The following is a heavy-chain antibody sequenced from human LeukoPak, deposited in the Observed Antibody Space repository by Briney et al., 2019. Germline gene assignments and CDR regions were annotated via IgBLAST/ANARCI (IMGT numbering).Heavy chain of an antibody. J-gene: IGHJ6*03. CDR2: IYYSGST. CDR1: GGSISSYY. CDR3: ARVSSSWGIYYYYYMDV. Sequence: ASETLSLTCTVSGGSISSYYWSWIRQPPGKGLEWIGYIYYSGSTNYNPSLKSRVTISVDTSKNQFSLKLSSVTAADTAVYYCARVSSSWGIYYYYYMDVWGKGTTVTVSS. D-gene: IGHD6-13*01. V-gene: IGHV4-59*01.